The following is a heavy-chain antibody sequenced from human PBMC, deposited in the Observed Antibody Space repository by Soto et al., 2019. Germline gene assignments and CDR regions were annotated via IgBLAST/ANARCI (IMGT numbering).Heavy chain of an antibody. CDR3: ARDVETTKANYYYYGMDV. D-gene: IGHD5-18*01. CDR1: GFSFSSYA. J-gene: IGHJ6*02. Sequence: QEQLVESGGGVVQPGRSLRLSCAASGFSFSSYAMHWVRQAPGKGLEWVALIWHDGSTTSYADSVKGRFTISRDNSKNTQYLQMNNLRAEDTAVYYCARDVETTKANYYYYGMDVWGRGTPVTVSS. V-gene: IGHV3-33*01. CDR2: IWHDGSTT.